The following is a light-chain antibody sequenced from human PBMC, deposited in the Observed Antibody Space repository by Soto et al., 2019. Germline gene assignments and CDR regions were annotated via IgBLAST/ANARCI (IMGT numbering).Light chain of an antibody. CDR1: QYIHNY. CDR3: QHSYSTPRT. V-gene: IGKV1-39*01. Sequence: DIQMTQSPYSLSASVRDRVTITCRASQYIHNYLNWYQQKPGKAPKLLIYAASTLESGVPSRFSGSGSGTDFSLTISSLQPEDFATYFCQHSYSTPRTFGQGTKVELK. CDR2: AAS. J-gene: IGKJ1*01.